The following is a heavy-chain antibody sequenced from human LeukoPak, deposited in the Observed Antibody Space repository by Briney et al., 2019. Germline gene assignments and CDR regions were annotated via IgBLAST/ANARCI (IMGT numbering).Heavy chain of an antibody. J-gene: IGHJ4*02. CDR2: IKSKTDGGTT. Sequence: SGGSRRLSCAESGLTVSNVGMGWVRQAPGKGLEWVGRIKSKTDGGTTDYAAPVKGRFTISRDDSKNTLYLQMNSLKTEDTAVYYCTTEDYYDSSGYFVYWGQGTLVTVSS. CDR3: TTEDYYDSSGYFVY. V-gene: IGHV3-15*01. D-gene: IGHD3-22*01. CDR1: GLTVSNVG.